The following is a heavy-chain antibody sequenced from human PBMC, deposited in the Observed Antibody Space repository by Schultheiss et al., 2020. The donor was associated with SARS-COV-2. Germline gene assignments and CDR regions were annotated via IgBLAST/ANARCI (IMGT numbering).Heavy chain of an antibody. CDR2: ISAYNGNT. CDR1: GYTFTGYY. V-gene: IGHV1-18*04. D-gene: IGHD3-10*01. CDR3: ARGELAYYYYYGMDV. Sequence: ASVKVSCKASGYTFTGYYMHWVRQAPGQGLEWMGWISAYNGNTNYAQKLQGRVTMTTDTSTSTAYMELRSLRSDDTAVYYCARGELAYYYYYGMDVWGQGTTVTSP. J-gene: IGHJ6*02.